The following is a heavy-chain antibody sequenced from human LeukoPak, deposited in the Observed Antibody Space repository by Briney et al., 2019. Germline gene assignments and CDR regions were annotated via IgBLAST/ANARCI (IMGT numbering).Heavy chain of an antibody. V-gene: IGHV1-69*13. CDR3: ARTVGIASRGYFDY. D-gene: IGHD3-10*01. CDR2: IIPIFGTT. CDR1: GGTLSRYA. J-gene: IGHJ4*02. Sequence: SVKVSCKASGGTLSRYAISWVRQAPGQGPEWMGGIIPIFGTTNYAQMFQGRVTITADESTSTAYMELSSLRSEDTAVYYCARTVGIASRGYFDYWGQGTLVTVSS.